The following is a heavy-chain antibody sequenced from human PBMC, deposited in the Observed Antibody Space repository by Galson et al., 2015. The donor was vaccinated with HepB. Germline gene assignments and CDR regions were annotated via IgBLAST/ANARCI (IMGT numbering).Heavy chain of an antibody. V-gene: IGHV1-2*04. CDR2: INPNSGGT. J-gene: IGHJ3*02. CDR3: ASDHRDYYDSSGYSTPLWAFDI. Sequence: SVKVSCKASGYTFTGYYMHWVRQAPGQGLEWMGWINPNSGGTNYAQKFQGWVTMTRDTSISTAYMELSRLRSDDTAVYYCASDHRDYYDSSGYSTPLWAFDIWGQGTMVTISS. D-gene: IGHD3-22*01. CDR1: GYTFTGYY.